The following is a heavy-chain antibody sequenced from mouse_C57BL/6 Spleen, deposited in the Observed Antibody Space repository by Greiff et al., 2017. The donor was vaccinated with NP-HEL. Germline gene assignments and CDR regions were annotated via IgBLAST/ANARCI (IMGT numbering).Heavy chain of an antibody. CDR2: IDPETGGT. CDR1: GYTFTDYE. Sequence: VQLQQSGAELVRPGASVTLSCKASGYTFTDYEMHWVKQTPVHGLEWIGAIDPETGGTAYNQKFKGKAILTADKSSSTAYMELRSLTSEDSAVYYCTSGAAQGAHYYGKDWYFDVWGTGTTVTVSS. J-gene: IGHJ1*03. D-gene: IGHD1-1*01. V-gene: IGHV1-15*01. CDR3: TSGAAQGAHYYGKDWYFDV.